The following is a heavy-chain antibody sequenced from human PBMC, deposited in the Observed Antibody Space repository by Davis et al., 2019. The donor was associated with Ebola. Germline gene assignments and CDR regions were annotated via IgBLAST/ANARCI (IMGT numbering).Heavy chain of an antibody. V-gene: IGHV1-3*01. CDR2: INAGNGNT. CDR3: ARGPWRLRLGELSRYRSYYFDY. J-gene: IGHJ4*02. Sequence: ASVKVSCKASGYTFTSYAMHWVRQAPGQRLEWMGWINAGNGNTKYSQKFQGRVTITADESTSTAYMELSSLRSEDTAVYYCARGPWRLRLGELSRYRSYYFDYWGQGTLVTVSS. D-gene: IGHD3-16*02. CDR1: GYTFTSYA.